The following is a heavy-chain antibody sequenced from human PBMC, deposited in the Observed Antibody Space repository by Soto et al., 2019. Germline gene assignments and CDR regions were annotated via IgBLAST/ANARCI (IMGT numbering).Heavy chain of an antibody. D-gene: IGHD1-7*01. CDR3: AKAPLGPSSITGTTFDY. Sequence: PGGSLRLSCAASGLTFSSYAMTWVRQAPGGGLEWVSSISGNGGGTYYADSVKGRFTISRDNSKNTLYLQMNSLRAEDTAVYYCAKAPLGPSSITGTTFDYWGQGTLVTVSS. CDR2: ISGNGGGT. J-gene: IGHJ4*02. CDR1: GLTFSSYA. V-gene: IGHV3-23*01.